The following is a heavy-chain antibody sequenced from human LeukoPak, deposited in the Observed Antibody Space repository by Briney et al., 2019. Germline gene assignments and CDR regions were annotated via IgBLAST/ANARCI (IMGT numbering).Heavy chain of an antibody. J-gene: IGHJ4*02. Sequence: SETLSLTCTVSGGSISSSSYYWGWIRQPPGKGLEWIGSIYYSGSTYYNPSLKSRVTISVDTSKNQFSLKLSSVTAADTAVYYCARLISFGELDTYYFDYWGQGTLVTVSS. CDR2: IYYSGST. CDR1: GGSISSSSYY. V-gene: IGHV4-39*01. D-gene: IGHD3-10*01. CDR3: ARLISFGELDTYYFDY.